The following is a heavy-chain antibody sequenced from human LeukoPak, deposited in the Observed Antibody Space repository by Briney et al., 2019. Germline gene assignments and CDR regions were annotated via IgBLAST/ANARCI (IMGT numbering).Heavy chain of an antibody. Sequence: PGGSLRLSCAASGFTFSSYGMHWVRQAPGKGLEWVAVIWYGGSNKYYADSVKGRFTISRDNSKNTLYLQMNSLRAEDTAVYYCAKGNWNDDFDYWGQGTLVTVSS. CDR2: IWYGGSNK. D-gene: IGHD1-1*01. CDR3: AKGNWNDDFDY. J-gene: IGHJ4*02. CDR1: GFTFSSYG. V-gene: IGHV3-30*02.